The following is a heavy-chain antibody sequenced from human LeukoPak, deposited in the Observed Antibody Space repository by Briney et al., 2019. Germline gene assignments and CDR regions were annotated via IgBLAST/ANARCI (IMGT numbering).Heavy chain of an antibody. CDR2: IYYSGST. Sequence: SQTLSLTCTVSGGSISSGDYYWSWIRQPPGKGLEWIGYIYYSGSTYYNPSLKSRVTISLDTSKNHFSLKLSSVTAADTAVYYCASSHMEYYGSGSQYYFDYWGQGTLVTVSS. CDR3: ASSHMEYYGSGSQYYFDY. D-gene: IGHD3-10*01. CDR1: GGSISSGDYY. V-gene: IGHV4-30-4*01. J-gene: IGHJ4*02.